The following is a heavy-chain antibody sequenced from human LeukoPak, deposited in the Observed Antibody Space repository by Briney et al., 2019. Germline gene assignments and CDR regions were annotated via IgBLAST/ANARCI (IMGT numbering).Heavy chain of an antibody. Sequence: GGPLRLSCAASGFTFSSYAINWVRQAPGKGLEWVSGISGNSGNTYYAESVKGRFTISRDNSKKTLYLQMNGLRAEDTAMYYCATRVMIAITTRGAFHIWGQGTMVTVSS. CDR1: GFTFSSYA. D-gene: IGHD3-16*01. CDR3: ATRVMIAITTRGAFHI. J-gene: IGHJ3*02. V-gene: IGHV3-23*01. CDR2: ISGNSGNT.